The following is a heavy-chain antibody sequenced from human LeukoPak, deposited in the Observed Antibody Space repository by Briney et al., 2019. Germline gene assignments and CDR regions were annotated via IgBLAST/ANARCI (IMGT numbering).Heavy chain of an antibody. V-gene: IGHV4-38-2*01. J-gene: IGHJ4*02. CDR3: ARAPPGCSSTSCYATRFDY. CDR1: GYSISSGYY. Sequence: SETLSLTCAVSGYSISSGYYWGWIRQPPGKGLEWIGSIYHSGSTYYNPSLKSRVTISVDTSKNQFSLKLSSVTAADTAVYYCARAPPGCSSTSCYATRFDYWGQGTLVTVSS. D-gene: IGHD2-2*01. CDR2: IYHSGST.